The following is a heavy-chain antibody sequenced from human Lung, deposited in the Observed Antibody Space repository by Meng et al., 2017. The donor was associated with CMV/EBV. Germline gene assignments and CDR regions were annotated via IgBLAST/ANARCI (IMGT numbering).Heavy chain of an antibody. J-gene: IGHJ4*02. CDR2: ISWNSGSI. CDR3: AKDISFSILGFFDY. Sequence: PXAASGFIFDDYAMHWVRQAPGKGLEWVSGISWNSGSIGYADSVKGRFTVSRDNAKNSLYLQMNSLRAEDTALDYCAKDISFSILGFFDYWGQGTXVTVAS. CDR1: GFIFDDYA. D-gene: IGHD2/OR15-2a*01. V-gene: IGHV3-9*01.